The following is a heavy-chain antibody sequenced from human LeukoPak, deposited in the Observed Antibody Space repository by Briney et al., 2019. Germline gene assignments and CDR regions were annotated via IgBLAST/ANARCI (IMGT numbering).Heavy chain of an antibody. CDR1: GYSFTSYW. D-gene: IGHD2-2*01. V-gene: IGHV5-10-1*01. J-gene: IGHJ4*02. CDR2: IDPSDSYT. Sequence: GESLKISCKGSGYSFTSYWISWVRQMPGKGLEWIGKIDPSDSYTNYSPSFQGHVTISADKSISAAYLQWSSLEASDTAMYYCARRAQGYCNSTSCPVGDFDYWGQGTLVTVSS. CDR3: ARRAQGYCNSTSCPVGDFDY.